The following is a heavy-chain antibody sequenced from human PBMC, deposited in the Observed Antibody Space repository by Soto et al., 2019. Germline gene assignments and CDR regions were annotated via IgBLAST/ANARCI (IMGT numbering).Heavy chain of an antibody. V-gene: IGHV3-73*01. D-gene: IGHD5-18*01. CDR1: GFTFSGSA. Sequence: GGSLRLSCAASGFTFSGSAMHWVRQASGKGLEWVGHIRSKANSYTTAYAASVKGRFTISRNDSKNTAYLQMNSLKTENTAMYYCTGRIDVDTAMVHYYYYGMDIWGQGTTVTVSS. CDR2: IRSKANSYTT. CDR3: TGRIDVDTAMVHYYYYGMDI. J-gene: IGHJ6*02.